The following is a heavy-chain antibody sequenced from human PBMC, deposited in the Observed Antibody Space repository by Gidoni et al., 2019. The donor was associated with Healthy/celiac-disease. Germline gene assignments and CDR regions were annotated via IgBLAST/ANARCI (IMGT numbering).Heavy chain of an antibody. J-gene: IGHJ4*02. CDR1: GYSFTSYW. CDR2: IYPGVSDT. CDR3: ARRGYCTNGVCYEDY. V-gene: IGHV5-51*03. D-gene: IGHD2-8*01. Sequence: EVQLVQSGAEAKKPGESVKSSCKGSGYSFTSYWSGWGRQMPGKGLEGMGIIYPGVSDTRYSPSFQGQVTISADKSISTAYLQWSSLKASDTAMYYCARRGYCTNGVCYEDYWGQGTLVTVSS.